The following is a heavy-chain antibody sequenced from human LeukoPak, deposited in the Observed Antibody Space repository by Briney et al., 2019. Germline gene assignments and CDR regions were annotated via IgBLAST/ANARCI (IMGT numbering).Heavy chain of an antibody. D-gene: IGHD2-2*02. CDR1: GFSFNNYA. J-gene: IGHJ4*02. CDR3: GRQGYTASHYFLDY. CDR2: IYTTGTT. V-gene: IGHV4-4*07. Sequence: PGGSLRLSCAASGFSFNNYAMSWVRQPPGKGLEWIGRIYTTGTTQYNPSLKSRVTMSIDTSTNQFSLNLRPVTAADTAVYYCGRQGYTASHYFLDYWSQGTLVAVS.